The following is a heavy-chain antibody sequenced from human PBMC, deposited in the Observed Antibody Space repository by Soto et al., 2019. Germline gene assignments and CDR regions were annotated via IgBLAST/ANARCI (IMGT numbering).Heavy chain of an antibody. D-gene: IGHD2-8*02. Sequence: GGSLRLSCAASGFTFSSYAMHWVRQAPGKGLEWVAVISYDGSNKYYADSVKGRFTISRGNSKNTLYLQMNSLRAEDTAVYYSANHDSNVVLYALRLGYYYYGMDVWGQGTTVPVSS. CDR2: ISYDGSNK. V-gene: IGHV3-30-3*01. CDR1: GFTFSSYA. CDR3: ANHDSNVVLYALRLGYYYYGMDV. J-gene: IGHJ6*02.